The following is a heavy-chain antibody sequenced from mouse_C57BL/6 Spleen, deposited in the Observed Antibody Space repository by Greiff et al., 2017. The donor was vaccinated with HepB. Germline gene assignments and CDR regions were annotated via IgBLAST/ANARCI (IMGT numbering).Heavy chain of an antibody. Sequence: EVKLMESGGGLVKPGGSLKLSCAASGFTFSSYAMSWVRQTPEKRLEWVATISDGGSYTYYPDNVKGRFTISRDNAKNNLYLQMSHLKSEDTAMYYCAREGDYALAMDYWGQGTSVTVSS. CDR2: ISDGGSYT. D-gene: IGHD2-4*01. CDR3: AREGDYALAMDY. V-gene: IGHV5-4*01. CDR1: GFTFSSYA. J-gene: IGHJ4*01.